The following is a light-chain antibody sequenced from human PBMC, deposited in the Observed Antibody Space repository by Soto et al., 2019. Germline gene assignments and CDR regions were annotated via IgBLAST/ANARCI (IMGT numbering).Light chain of an antibody. CDR1: SSDVGAYKY. V-gene: IGLV2-8*01. CDR3: TSYVGNDIWV. J-gene: IGLJ3*02. CDR2: EVT. Sequence: QSVLTQPPSASGSPGQSVTISCTGTSSDVGAYKYVSWSQQYPGKAPKLMIYEVTKRPSGVPDRFSGSKSGNTASLTVSGLQAEDEADYYCTSYVGNDIWVFGGGTKLTVL.